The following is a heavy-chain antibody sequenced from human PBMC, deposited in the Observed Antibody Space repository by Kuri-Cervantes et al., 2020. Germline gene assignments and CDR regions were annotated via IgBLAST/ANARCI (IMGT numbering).Heavy chain of an antibody. CDR3: ARHCEDGYYYDSRNNWFDP. V-gene: IGHV4-39*01. CDR2: IYYSGST. D-gene: IGHD3-22*01. CDR1: GGSISSGGYY. J-gene: IGHJ5*02. Sequence: SETLSLTCTVSGGSISSGGYYWSWIRQHPGKGLEWIGYIYYSGSTYYNPSLKSRVTISVETPKNQFSLKLSSVTAADTAVYYCARHCEDGYYYDSRNNWFDPWVQGTLVTVSS.